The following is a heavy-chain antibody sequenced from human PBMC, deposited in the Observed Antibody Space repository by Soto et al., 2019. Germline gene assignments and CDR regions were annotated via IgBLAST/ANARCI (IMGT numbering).Heavy chain of an antibody. V-gene: IGHV1-69*13. J-gene: IGHJ4*02. Sequence: SVKVSCKASGGTFSSYAISWVRQAPGQGLEWMGGISPIFGTANYAQKFQGRVPITAEESTSTAYMELSRLSPEDTAVYYCASTFYDSSGYQSYYWGQGTLVTVSS. CDR2: ISPIFGTA. CDR1: GGTFSSYA. CDR3: ASTFYDSSGYQSYY. D-gene: IGHD3-22*01.